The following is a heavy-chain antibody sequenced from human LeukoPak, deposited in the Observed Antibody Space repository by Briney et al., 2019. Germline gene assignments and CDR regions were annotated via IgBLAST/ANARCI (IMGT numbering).Heavy chain of an antibody. CDR2: IYPGNSDT. Sequence: GESLKISCKASGYSFTTYWIGWVRQMPGRGLEWMGIIYPGNSDTRYSPSFQGQVTISADKSINTAYLQWSSLKVSDTAMYYCAKGYDSSNNFSSSWGKGTLVTVSS. V-gene: IGHV5-51*01. CDR1: GYSFTTYW. CDR3: AKGYDSSNNFSSS. D-gene: IGHD3-22*01. J-gene: IGHJ5*02.